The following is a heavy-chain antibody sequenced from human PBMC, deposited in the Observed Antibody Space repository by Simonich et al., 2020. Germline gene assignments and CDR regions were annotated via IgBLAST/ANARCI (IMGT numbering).Heavy chain of an antibody. CDR2: IKSKTDGGTT. D-gene: IGHD2-2*01. J-gene: IGHJ4*02. CDR3: TTEDCSSTSCPDY. CDR1: GFTFSNAW. V-gene: IGHV3-15*01. Sequence: EVQLVESGGGLVKPGGSLRLSCAASGFTFSNAWMSWVRQAPGKGLEWMGRIKSKTDGGTTDYAAPVKGRFTISRDDSKNTLYLQMNSLKTEDTAVYYCTTEDCSSTSCPDYWGQGTLVTVSS.